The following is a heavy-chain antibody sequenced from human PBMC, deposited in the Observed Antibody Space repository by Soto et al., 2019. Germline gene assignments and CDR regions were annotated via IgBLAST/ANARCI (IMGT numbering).Heavy chain of an antibody. J-gene: IGHJ4*02. CDR1: GYTFTTHY. CDR2: INPNGGRT. V-gene: IGHV1-46*01. CDR3: ARAGENYGSGTFSPPLRYYFNS. Sequence: QVQLVQSGTEVKKPGASVKVSCKASGYTFTTHYMHWVRQAPGQGLEWMGIINPNGGRTTYALKFQGRVTMTSDTSTNTVYVELTSLRSEDTAVYSCARAGENYGSGTFSPPLRYYFNSWGQGTLVTVSS. D-gene: IGHD3-10*01.